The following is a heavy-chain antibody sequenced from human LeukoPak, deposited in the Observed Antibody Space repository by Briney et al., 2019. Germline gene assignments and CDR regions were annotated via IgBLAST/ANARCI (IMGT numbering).Heavy chain of an antibody. D-gene: IGHD3-10*01. CDR1: GYSFISYW. Sequence: GESPKVSCKGSGYSFISYWIGWVRQMPGKGLEWMGIIYPGDSDTRYSPSFQGQVTISADKSISTAYLQWSSLKASDTAMYYCVRRNYYGSGSYPHYFYYHGLDVWGQGTTVTVSS. V-gene: IGHV5-51*01. CDR2: IYPGDSDT. J-gene: IGHJ6*02. CDR3: VRRNYYGSGSYPHYFYYHGLDV.